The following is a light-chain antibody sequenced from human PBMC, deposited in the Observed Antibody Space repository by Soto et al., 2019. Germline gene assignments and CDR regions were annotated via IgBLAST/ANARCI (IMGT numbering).Light chain of an antibody. CDR2: GAS. CDR3: QQYGRSLYT. J-gene: IGKJ2*01. V-gene: IGKV3-20*01. CDR1: QSVSSSY. Sequence: EIVLTQSPGTLSLSPGERATLSCRASQSVSSSYLAWYQQKPGQAPRLLIYGASSRATGIPDRFSGSGSGTDFTLTISRLEPEDFAVYYSQQYGRSLYTFGQGTKLEIK.